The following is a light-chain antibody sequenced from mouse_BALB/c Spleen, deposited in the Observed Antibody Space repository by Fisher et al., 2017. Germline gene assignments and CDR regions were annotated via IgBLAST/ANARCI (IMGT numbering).Light chain of an antibody. J-gene: IGKJ2*01. CDR2: DTS. CDR3: QQRSSYPPT. CDR1: SSVSY. Sequence: IVMTQTTAIMSASPGEKVTITCSASSSVSYMHWYQQKSGTSPKRWIYDTSKLASGVPARFSGSGSGTSYSLTISSMEAEDAATYYCQQRSSYPPTFGGGTKLEIK. V-gene: IGKV4-59*01.